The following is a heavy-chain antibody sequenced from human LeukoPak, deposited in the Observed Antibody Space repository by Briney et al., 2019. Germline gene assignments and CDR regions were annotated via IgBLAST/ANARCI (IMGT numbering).Heavy chain of an antibody. D-gene: IGHD5-24*01. CDR1: GGSFSGYY. Sequence: SETLSLTCAVYGGSFSGYYWSWIRQPPGKGLEWIGEINHSGSTNYNPSLKSRVTISVDTSKNQFSLKLSSVTAADTAVYYCARGVDDGYNKENYFDYWGQGTLVTVSS. V-gene: IGHV4-34*01. CDR3: ARGVDDGYNKENYFDY. CDR2: INHSGST. J-gene: IGHJ4*02.